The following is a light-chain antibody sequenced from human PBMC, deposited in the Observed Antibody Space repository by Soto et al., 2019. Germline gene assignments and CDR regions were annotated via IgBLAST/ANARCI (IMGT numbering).Light chain of an antibody. CDR2: DAS. Sequence: DIQLTQSPSTLSASVGDRVTITCRASRSIINWLAWYQQKSGKGPKLLIYDASSLESGVPSRFSGSGSGTEFTLTISSLQPDDFATYYCQQYNSYPITFGQGTRLEIK. J-gene: IGKJ5*01. CDR1: RSIINW. CDR3: QQYNSYPIT. V-gene: IGKV1-5*01.